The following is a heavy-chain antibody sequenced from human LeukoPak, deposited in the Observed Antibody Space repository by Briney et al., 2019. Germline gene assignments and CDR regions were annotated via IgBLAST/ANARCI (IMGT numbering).Heavy chain of an antibody. CDR3: AREGRGYSYGTFDY. Sequence: SVKVSCKASGGTFSSYTISWVRQAPGQGLEWMGRIIPILGIANYAQKFQGRVTITADKSTSTAYMELSSLRSEDTAVYYCAREGRGYSYGTFDYWGQGTLVTVSS. J-gene: IGHJ4*02. CDR2: IIPILGIA. V-gene: IGHV1-69*04. D-gene: IGHD5-18*01. CDR1: GGTFSSYT.